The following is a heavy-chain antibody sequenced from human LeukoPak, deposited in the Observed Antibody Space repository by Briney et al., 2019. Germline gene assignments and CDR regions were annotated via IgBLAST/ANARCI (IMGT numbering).Heavy chain of an antibody. J-gene: IGHJ5*02. V-gene: IGHV4-59*08. CDR2: IYYSGST. CDR1: GGSISSYY. D-gene: IGHD3-10*01. Sequence: SETLSLTCSVSGGSISSYYWSWIRQPPGKGLEWIGYIYYSGSTNYNPSLKSRVTISVDKSKNQFSLKLSSVTAADTAVYYCARGGYFIGDYGSGSYRWFDPWGQGTLVTVSS. CDR3: ARGGYFIGDYGSGSYRWFDP.